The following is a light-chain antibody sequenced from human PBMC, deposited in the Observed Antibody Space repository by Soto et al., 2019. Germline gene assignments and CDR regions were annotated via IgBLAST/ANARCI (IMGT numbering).Light chain of an antibody. J-gene: IGKJ3*01. CDR1: QSISNY. CDR2: AAS. Sequence: DIQMTQSPASLSASVGDRVTITCRASQSISNYLNWYQQKPGKAPNLLIYAASSLRSGVPSRFSGSGSGTDFNLTISSLQPEDCATYSCQQFYTTLFTCGPGTNVEIK. V-gene: IGKV1-39*01. CDR3: QQFYTTLFT.